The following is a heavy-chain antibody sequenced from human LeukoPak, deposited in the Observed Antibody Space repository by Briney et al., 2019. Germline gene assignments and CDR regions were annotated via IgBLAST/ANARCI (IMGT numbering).Heavy chain of an antibody. J-gene: IGHJ3*01. CDR2: IGKAGDT. Sequence: PGGSLRLSCAASGLTFSTYDMHWVPQATGGGLEWVSGIGKAGDTYYVGSAKGRFTTSRENAKNSLYLQMNSLRSGDTAVYYCVRGGYSGFDVWGQGTVVTVSS. CDR1: GLTFSTYD. CDR3: VRGGYSGFDV. D-gene: IGHD5-12*01. V-gene: IGHV3-13*04.